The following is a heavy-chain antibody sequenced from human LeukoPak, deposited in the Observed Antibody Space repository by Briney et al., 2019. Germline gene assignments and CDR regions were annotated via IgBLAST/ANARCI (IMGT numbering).Heavy chain of an antibody. Sequence: SETLSLTCTVSGGSISSYYWSWIRQPPGKGLEWIGYIFYSGSTNYNPSLKSRVTISVDTSKNQFSLKLSSVTAADTAVYYCARGGIERITMIVVVMQKNNWFDPWGQGPWSPSPQ. CDR3: ARGGIERITMIVVVMQKNNWFDP. J-gene: IGHJ5*02. V-gene: IGHV4-59*08. D-gene: IGHD3-22*01. CDR2: IFYSGST. CDR1: GGSISSYY.